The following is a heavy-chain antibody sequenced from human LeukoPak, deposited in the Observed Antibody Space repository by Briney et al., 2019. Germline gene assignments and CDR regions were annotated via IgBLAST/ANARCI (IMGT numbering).Heavy chain of an antibody. Sequence: SETLSLTCAAYGGSFSGYYWSWIRQPPGKGLEWIGEINHSGSTNYNPSLKSRVTISVDTSKNQFSLKLSSVTAADTAVYYCARGWVSVAGTILYYFDYWGQGTLVTVSS. CDR2: INHSGST. CDR1: GGSFSGYY. V-gene: IGHV4-34*01. D-gene: IGHD6-19*01. J-gene: IGHJ4*02. CDR3: ARGWVSVAGTILYYFDY.